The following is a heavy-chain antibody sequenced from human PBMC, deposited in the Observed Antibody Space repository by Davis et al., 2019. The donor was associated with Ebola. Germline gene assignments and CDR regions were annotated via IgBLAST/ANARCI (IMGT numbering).Heavy chain of an antibody. D-gene: IGHD4-23*01. J-gene: IGHJ4*02. CDR2: ITSDGSYT. CDR3: ARGGAVAPD. CDR1: GFTFSSYA. Sequence: GGSLRLSCAASGFTFSSYAMFWVRQAPGKGLEGVATITSDGSYTYYVDSVKGRFTIYRDNAKNTLYLQMNSLRVEDTAVYFCARGGAVAPDWGPGTLVTVSS. V-gene: IGHV3-7*01.